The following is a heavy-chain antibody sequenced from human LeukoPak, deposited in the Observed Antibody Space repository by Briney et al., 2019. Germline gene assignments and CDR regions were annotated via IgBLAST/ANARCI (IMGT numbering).Heavy chain of an antibody. D-gene: IGHD1-1*01. J-gene: IGHJ4*02. CDR1: GSSVTSDYF. Sequence: SETLSLTCAVSGSSVTSDYFWGWIRQPPGKGLEWIATIYHSWGIYFNPSLKSRVSISLDASKNEFSLRLTSLTAADTAIYYCARNVTAGFFEHWGPGILVTVSS. CDR2: IYHSWGI. V-gene: IGHV4-38-2*01. CDR3: ARNVTAGFFEH.